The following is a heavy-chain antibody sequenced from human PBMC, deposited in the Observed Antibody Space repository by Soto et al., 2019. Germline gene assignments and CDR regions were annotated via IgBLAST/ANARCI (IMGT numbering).Heavy chain of an antibody. CDR1: GGSISNVGYF. J-gene: IGHJ5*02. Sequence: QVQLQESGPGLVKPSQTLSLTCTVSGGSISNVGYFWSWIRQPPGKGLEWIGFIYHTGTTYYNSSLRSRVSISIDTSKSQFSLKLKSVTAADTAVYYCASVMAAMQNWLDPWGQGTLVTVSP. CDR2: IYHTGTT. CDR3: ASVMAAMQNWLDP. V-gene: IGHV4-30-4*01. D-gene: IGHD2-2*01.